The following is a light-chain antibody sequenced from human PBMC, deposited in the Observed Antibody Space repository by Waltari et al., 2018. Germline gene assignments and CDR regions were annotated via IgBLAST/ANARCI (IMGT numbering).Light chain of an antibody. V-gene: IGLV1-47*01. CDR3: AAWDDSLRGPV. CDR1: SSNLGRNF. CDR2: RNN. Sequence: QSVLTQAPSASGTPGQRVTISCSGSSSNLGRNFVFWYQLLPGMAPKLLIFRNNQRPSGVPDRFSGSKSGTSAFLAISGLRSEDEADYSCAAWDDSLRGPVFGTGTKLTVL. J-gene: IGLJ3*02.